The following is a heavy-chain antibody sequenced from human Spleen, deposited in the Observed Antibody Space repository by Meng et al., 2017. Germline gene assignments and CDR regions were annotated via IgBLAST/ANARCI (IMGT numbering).Heavy chain of an antibody. CDR2: ISPYNGDT. J-gene: IGHJ4*02. CDR1: GYTFTTYG. D-gene: IGHD2-15*01. V-gene: IGHV1-18*01. Sequence: QVQLVQSGAEVKKPGASVKVSCKASGYTFTTYGISWVRQAPGQGLEWMGWISPYNGDTSYIQKLQGRVTMTTDTSTSTAYMELRSLGSDDTAVYYCAILSHCTGGTCYPYDYWGQGTLVTVSS. CDR3: AILSHCTGGTCYPYDY.